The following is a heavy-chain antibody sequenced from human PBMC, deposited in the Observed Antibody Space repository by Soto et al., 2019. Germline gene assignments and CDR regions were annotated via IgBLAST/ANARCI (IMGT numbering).Heavy chain of an antibody. D-gene: IGHD3-10*01. CDR3: ARGRAGLIDY. CDR1: GGSISSGDYS. J-gene: IGHJ4*02. V-gene: IGHV4-30-2*01. CDR2: IYHTGAT. Sequence: QLQLQESGSGLVKPSQTLSLTCVVSGGSISSGDYSWSWIRQPPGKGLEWIGYIYHTGATYSNPSLKSRVTISVDTSKNHFSLRLSSVAAADTAVYYCARGRAGLIDYWGQGTLVTVSS.